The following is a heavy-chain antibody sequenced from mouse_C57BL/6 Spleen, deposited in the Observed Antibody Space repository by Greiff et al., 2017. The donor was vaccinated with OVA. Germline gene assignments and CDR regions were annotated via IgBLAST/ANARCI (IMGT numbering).Heavy chain of an antibody. CDR2: INPNNGGT. CDR3: ARYPSKGAMDY. CDR1: GYTFTDYY. Sequence: EVRLQQSGPELVKPGASVKISCKASGYTFTDYYMNWVKQSHGKSLEWIGDINPNNGGTSYNQKFKGKATLTVDKSSSTAYMELRSLTSEDSAVYYCARYPSKGAMDYWGQGTSVTVSS. V-gene: IGHV1-26*01. J-gene: IGHJ4*01.